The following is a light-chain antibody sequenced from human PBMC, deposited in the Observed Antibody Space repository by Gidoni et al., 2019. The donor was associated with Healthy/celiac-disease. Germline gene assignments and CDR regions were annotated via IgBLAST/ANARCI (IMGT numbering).Light chain of an antibody. J-gene: IGKJ1*01. CDR1: QSDSSSY. V-gene: IGKV3-20*01. CDR3: QQYGSSPWT. CDR2: GAA. Sequence: EIVVTQSPGTLSLSPGERATLSCRDSQSDSSSYLAWYQQKPGQAPRLLIYGAASMATGIPDRFSGSVSVTDFSLSISRLGPEDFAVYYCQQYGSSPWTFGQGTKVEIK.